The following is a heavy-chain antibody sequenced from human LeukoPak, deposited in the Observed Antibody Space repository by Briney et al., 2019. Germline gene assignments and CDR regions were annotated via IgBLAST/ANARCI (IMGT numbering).Heavy chain of an antibody. Sequence: YPGGSLRLSCAASGFTVSSNYMSWVRQAPGKGLEWVSVIYSGGSTYYADSVKGRFTISRDNSKNTLYLQMNSLRAEDTAVYYCARDGSGSYYTNDYWGQGTLVTVSS. CDR2: IYSGGST. CDR1: GFTVSSNY. V-gene: IGHV3-66*01. J-gene: IGHJ4*02. CDR3: ARDGSGSYYTNDY. D-gene: IGHD1-26*01.